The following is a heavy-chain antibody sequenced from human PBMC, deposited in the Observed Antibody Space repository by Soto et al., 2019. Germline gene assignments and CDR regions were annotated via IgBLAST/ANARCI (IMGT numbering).Heavy chain of an antibody. CDR3: ARAGSSSGVDV. J-gene: IGHJ6*02. CDR2: TYYRSRWYR. D-gene: IGHD2-15*01. CDR1: GDSVSSNCAA. Sequence: SVTLSLPCALSGDSVSSNCAAWHWIRQSPSRGLERLGRTYYRSRWYRDYAVSVKSRIRINPDRTENQLYMQLGAVSPEDTAMYYCARAGSSSGVDVWGQGSTVTFS. V-gene: IGHV6-1*01.